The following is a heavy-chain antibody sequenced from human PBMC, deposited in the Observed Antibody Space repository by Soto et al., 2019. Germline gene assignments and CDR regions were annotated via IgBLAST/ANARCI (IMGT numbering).Heavy chain of an antibody. CDR3: ARDRIAVAGNPEYFQH. V-gene: IGHV3-66*01. J-gene: IGHJ1*01. CDR1: GFTVSSNY. Sequence: EVQLVESGGGLVQPGGSLRLSCAASGFTVSSNYMSWVRQAPGKGLEWVSVIYSGGSTYYADSVKGRFTISRDNSKNTLYIQMNSLSAEDTAVYYCARDRIAVAGNPEYFQHWGQGTLVTVSS. D-gene: IGHD6-19*01. CDR2: IYSGGST.